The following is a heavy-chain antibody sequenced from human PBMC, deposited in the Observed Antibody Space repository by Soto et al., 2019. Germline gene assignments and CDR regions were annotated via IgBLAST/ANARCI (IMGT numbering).Heavy chain of an antibody. D-gene: IGHD3-10*01. Sequence: GGSLRLSCAASGFTFSSYGMHWVRQAPGKGLEWVAVIWYDGSNKYYADSVKGRFTISRDNSKNTLYLQMNSLRAEDTAVYYCARDGVVTALLDFWGQGTLVIVSS. J-gene: IGHJ4*02. CDR1: GFTFSSYG. CDR3: ARDGVVTALLDF. CDR2: IWYDGSNK. V-gene: IGHV3-33*01.